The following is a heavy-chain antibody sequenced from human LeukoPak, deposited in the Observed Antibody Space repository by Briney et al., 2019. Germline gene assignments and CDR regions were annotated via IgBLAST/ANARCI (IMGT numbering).Heavy chain of an antibody. CDR1: GYTFTGYY. V-gene: IGHV1-2*02. CDR2: INPNSGGT. J-gene: IGHJ3*02. CDR3: ARGGIVLMVYDHDAFDI. Sequence: ASVKVSCKASGYTFTGYYMHWVRQAPGQGLEWMGWINPNSGGTNYAQKFQGRVTMTRDTSISTAYMELSRLRSDDTAVYYCARGGIVLMVYDHDAFDIWGQGTMVTVSS. D-gene: IGHD2-8*01.